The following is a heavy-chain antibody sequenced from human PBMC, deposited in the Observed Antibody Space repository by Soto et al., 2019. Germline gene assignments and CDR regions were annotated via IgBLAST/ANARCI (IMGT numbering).Heavy chain of an antibody. Sequence: XETLSLTCTVSGGSISSYYWSWMRQPPGKGLEWIGYIYYSGSTNYNPSLKSRVTISVDTSKNQFSLKLSSVTAADTAVYYCARVVGSSGYYYGGYFDYWGQGTLVTVPS. CDR2: IYYSGST. CDR3: ARVVGSSGYYYGGYFDY. CDR1: GGSISSYY. D-gene: IGHD3-22*01. V-gene: IGHV4-59*01. J-gene: IGHJ4*02.